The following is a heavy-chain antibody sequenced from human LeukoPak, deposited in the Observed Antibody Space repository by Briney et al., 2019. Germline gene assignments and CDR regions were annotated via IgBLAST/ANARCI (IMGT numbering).Heavy chain of an antibody. D-gene: IGHD2-15*01. CDR3: VRQATPHGHFDY. V-gene: IGHV3-13*01. J-gene: IGHJ4*02. CDR1: GFTFRSYD. Sequence: GGSLRLSCAASGFTFRSYDMHWVRQATGKGLEWVSAIGLGGDTYYPGSVKGRFTISRENAKNSLYLQMNSLRAGDTAVYYCVRQATPHGHFDYWGQGILVTVSS. CDR2: IGLGGDT.